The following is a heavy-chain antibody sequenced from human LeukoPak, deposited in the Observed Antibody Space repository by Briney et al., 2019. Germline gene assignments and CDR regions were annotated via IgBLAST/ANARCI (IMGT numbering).Heavy chain of an antibody. Sequence: GGSLRLSCATSGFTFDDYAMHWVRQAPGKGLEWVSGISWNSGSIGYADSVKGRFTISRDNAKNPLYLQMNSLRAEDTALYYCAKDTYYYGSGSYPPNYYYYGMDVWGQGTTVTVSS. CDR3: AKDTYYYGSGSYPPNYYYYGMDV. V-gene: IGHV3-9*01. CDR2: ISWNSGSI. J-gene: IGHJ6*02. D-gene: IGHD3-10*01. CDR1: GFTFDDYA.